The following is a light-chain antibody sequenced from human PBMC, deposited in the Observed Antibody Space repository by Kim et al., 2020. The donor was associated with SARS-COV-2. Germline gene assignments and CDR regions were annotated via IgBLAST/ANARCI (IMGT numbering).Light chain of an antibody. Sequence: EIVMTQSPATLSVSPGERVTLSCRASQDVNSNLAWYHQRPGQAPRLLIYGAFTRAAGVPARFSGSGSGTEFTLTISSLQSEDFGVYYCQHYNNCPSFGPGTKVDIK. J-gene: IGKJ3*01. V-gene: IGKV3-15*01. CDR1: QDVNSN. CDR3: QHYNNCPS. CDR2: GAF.